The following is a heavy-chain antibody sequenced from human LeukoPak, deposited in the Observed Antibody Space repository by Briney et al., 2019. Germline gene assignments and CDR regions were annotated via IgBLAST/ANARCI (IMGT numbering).Heavy chain of an antibody. V-gene: IGHV3-23*01. Sequence: GVLRLSCAASGFTFSSYAMSWVRQAPGQGLEWVSAISGSADKTYYADSVKGRFTISRDNSKNTLYLQMNSLRAEDTAVYYCAKKYYDILAGYYVQYSAMDVWGQGTTVTVSS. CDR3: AKKYYDILAGYYVQYSAMDV. CDR1: GFTFSSYA. CDR2: ISGSADKT. D-gene: IGHD3-9*01. J-gene: IGHJ6*02.